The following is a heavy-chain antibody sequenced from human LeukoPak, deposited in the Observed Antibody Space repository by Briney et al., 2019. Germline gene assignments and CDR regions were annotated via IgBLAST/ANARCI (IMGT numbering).Heavy chain of an antibody. CDR3: ARDLVVPAAILGMSYYYYGMDV. Sequence: TGGSLRLSCAASGITFSDYYMSWIRQAPGKGLEWVSYISSSGSTIYYADSVKGRFTISRDNAKNSLYLQMNSLRAEDTAVYYCARDLVVPAAILGMSYYYYGMDVWGQGTTVTVSS. D-gene: IGHD2-2*02. CDR2: ISSSGSTI. J-gene: IGHJ6*02. V-gene: IGHV3-11*01. CDR1: GITFSDYY.